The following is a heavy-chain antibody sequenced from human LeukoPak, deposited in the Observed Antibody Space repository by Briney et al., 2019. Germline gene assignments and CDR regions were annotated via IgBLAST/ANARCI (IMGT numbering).Heavy chain of an antibody. CDR2: INPKSGGT. V-gene: IGHV1-2*02. CDR3: SRGSITNWNWFDP. D-gene: IGHD1-1*01. CDR1: VYVFTDYS. J-gene: IGHJ5*02. Sequence: ASVTVSCKASVYVFTDYSIHWVRQAPGQGLGWVGWINPKSGGTNSAQKFQGRVTMTRDTSITTAYMELSRLTSDDTAVYYCSRGSITNWNWFDPWGQGTLVTVSS.